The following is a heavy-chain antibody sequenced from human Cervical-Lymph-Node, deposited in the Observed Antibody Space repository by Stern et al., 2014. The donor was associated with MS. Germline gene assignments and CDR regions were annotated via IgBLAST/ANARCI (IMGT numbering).Heavy chain of an antibody. D-gene: IGHD3-10*01. CDR2: ISYDRSDT. Sequence: VQLVESGGGVVQPGRSLRLTCTVSGFTFSSYGMHWVRQAPGKGLEWVSVISYDRSDTYYAESVKVRFTISRDNTKNTLYLEMRRLRREDTAVYYCVKRGITEVRGVRLGDYWGPGTLVIVSS. CDR1: GFTFSSYG. V-gene: IGHV3-30*18. CDR3: VKRGITEVRGVRLGDY. J-gene: IGHJ4*02.